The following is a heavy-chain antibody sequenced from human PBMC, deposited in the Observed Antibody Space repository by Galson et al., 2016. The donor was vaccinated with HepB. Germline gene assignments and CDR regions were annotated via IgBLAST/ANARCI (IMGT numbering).Heavy chain of an antibody. Sequence: SLRLSCAASGFKFDDYGMSWVRQAPGKGLEWVSGINWNGGSTGYVDSVKGRFTTSRDNAKNSLYLQMNSLRAEDTALYYCARATPYYDILTGYYNYYFDYWGQGTLVTVSS. V-gene: IGHV3-20*04. J-gene: IGHJ4*02. D-gene: IGHD3-9*01. CDR3: ARATPYYDILTGYYNYYFDY. CDR2: INWNGGST. CDR1: GFKFDDYG.